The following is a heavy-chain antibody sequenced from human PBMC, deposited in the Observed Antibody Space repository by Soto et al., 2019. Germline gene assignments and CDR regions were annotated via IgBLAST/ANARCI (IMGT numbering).Heavy chain of an antibody. J-gene: IGHJ4*02. Sequence: QVQLQESGPGLVKASQTLSLTCTVSGGTITTGGHFWSWIRQYPGKGLEWIGYIYYSGTTHYNPSLKSRVTISIDTSKNQFSRNLSSVTAADTAVYYCARVVSGSYLDYWGQGTLVTVSS. CDR2: IYYSGTT. CDR1: GGTITTGGHF. CDR3: ARVVSGSYLDY. V-gene: IGHV4-31*03. D-gene: IGHD1-26*01.